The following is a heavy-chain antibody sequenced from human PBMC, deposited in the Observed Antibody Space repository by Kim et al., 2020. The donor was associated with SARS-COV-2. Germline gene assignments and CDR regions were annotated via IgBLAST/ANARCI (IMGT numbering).Heavy chain of an antibody. CDR3: AKDEDVDTAMQPFDY. V-gene: IGHV3-23*01. Sequence: ASVKGRFTISRDNSKNTLYLQMNSLRAEDTAVYYCAKDEDVDTAMQPFDYWGQGTLVTVSS. D-gene: IGHD5-18*01. J-gene: IGHJ4*02.